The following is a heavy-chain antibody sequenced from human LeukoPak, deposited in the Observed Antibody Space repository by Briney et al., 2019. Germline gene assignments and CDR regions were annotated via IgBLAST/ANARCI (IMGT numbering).Heavy chain of an antibody. D-gene: IGHD3-10*01. CDR2: IYYSGST. J-gene: IGHJ5*02. Sequence: KPSETLSLTCTVSGDSISSSSSYWGWIRQPPGEGLEWIGSIYYSGSTYYNTSLKSRVTMSVDTSKNQFSLKLSSVTAADTAVYYCARDIPYGSGSSNWFDPWGQGTLVTVSS. CDR3: ARDIPYGSGSSNWFDP. V-gene: IGHV4-39*07. CDR1: GDSISSSSSY.